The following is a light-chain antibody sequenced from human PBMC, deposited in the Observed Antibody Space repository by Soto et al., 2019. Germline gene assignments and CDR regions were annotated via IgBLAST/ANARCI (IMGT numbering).Light chain of an antibody. J-gene: IGKJ1*01. CDR1: QSINYW. CDR3: QQYNSHGT. Sequence: DIQMTQSPSTLSASVGDRVTITCRASQSINYWLAWYQQKPGKAPKLLIFDASSLQSGVPSRFSGSGSGTEFTLTISSLQPDDFATYCCQQYNSHGTFGQGTKVEIK. CDR2: DAS. V-gene: IGKV1-5*01.